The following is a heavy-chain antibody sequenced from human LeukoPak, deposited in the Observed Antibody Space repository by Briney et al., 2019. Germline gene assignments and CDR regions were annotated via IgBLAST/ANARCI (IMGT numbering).Heavy chain of an antibody. Sequence: GGSLRLSCAASGFTFSSYAMSWVRQAPGKGLEWVSAISGSGGSTYYAGSVKGRFTISRDNSKNTLYLQMNSLRAEDTAVYYCAKALGYSGYDPSIDYWGQGTLVTVSS. CDR2: ISGSGGST. CDR3: AKALGYSGYDPSIDY. V-gene: IGHV3-23*01. CDR1: GFTFSSYA. D-gene: IGHD5-12*01. J-gene: IGHJ4*02.